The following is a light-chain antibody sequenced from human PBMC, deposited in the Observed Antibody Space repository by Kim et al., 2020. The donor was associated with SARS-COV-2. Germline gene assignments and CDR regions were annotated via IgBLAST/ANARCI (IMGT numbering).Light chain of an antibody. CDR2: QDD. J-gene: IGLJ3*02. CDR1: NFGNKY. CDR3: QAWDSGAVV. V-gene: IGLV3-1*01. Sequence: VSPGQTATITCTGDNFGNKYISWYQKKSGQSPVVVIFQDDKRPSGFPERFAGSTSDNTATLTISGTQAMDEADYYCQAWDSGAVVFGGGTQLTVL.